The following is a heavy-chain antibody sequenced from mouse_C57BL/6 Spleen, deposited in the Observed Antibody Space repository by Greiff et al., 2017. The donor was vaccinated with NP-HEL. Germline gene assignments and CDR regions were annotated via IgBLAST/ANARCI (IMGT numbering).Heavy chain of an antibody. CDR1: GFTFSSYG. Sequence: EVKVVESGGDLVKPGGSLKLSCAASGFTFSSYGMSWVRQTPDKRLEWVATISSGGSYTYYPDSVKGRFTISRDNAKNTLYLQMSSLKSDDTAMYYCARDYGRSPDYWGQGTTLTVSS. J-gene: IGHJ2*01. CDR3: ARDYGRSPDY. CDR2: ISSGGSYT. V-gene: IGHV5-6*01. D-gene: IGHD1-1*01.